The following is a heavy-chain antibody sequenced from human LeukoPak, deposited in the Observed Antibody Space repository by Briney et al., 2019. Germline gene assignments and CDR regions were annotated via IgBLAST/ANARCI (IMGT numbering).Heavy chain of an antibody. CDR3: AREGVTPHAFDI. CDR2: IYYSGST. Sequence: SETLSLTCTVSGGSISSYYWSWIRQPPGKGLEWIGYIYYSGSTNYNPSLKSRVTISVDTSKNQFSLELSSVTAADTAVYYCAREGVTPHAFDIWGQGTMVTVSS. CDR1: GGSISSYY. V-gene: IGHV4-59*12. D-gene: IGHD4-23*01. J-gene: IGHJ3*02.